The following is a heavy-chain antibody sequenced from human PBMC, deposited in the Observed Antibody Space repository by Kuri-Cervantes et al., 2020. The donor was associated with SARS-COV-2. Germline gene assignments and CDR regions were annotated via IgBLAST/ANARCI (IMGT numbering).Heavy chain of an antibody. V-gene: IGHV4-30-4*08. CDR1: GYSISSGDYY. D-gene: IGHD3-22*01. CDR2: IYYSGST. J-gene: IGHJ3*02. CDR3: ARDVWLWGFDI. Sequence: LRLSCAVSGYSISSGDYYWSWIRQPPGKGLEWVGYIYYSGSTYYNPSLKSRVTISVDTSKNQFSLKLSSVTAADTAVYYCARDVWLWGFDIWGQGTMVTVSS.